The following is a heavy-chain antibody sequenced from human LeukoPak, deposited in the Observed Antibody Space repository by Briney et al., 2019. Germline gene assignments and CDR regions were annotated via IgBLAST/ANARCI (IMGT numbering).Heavy chain of an antibody. D-gene: IGHD4-23*01. J-gene: IGHJ5*02. CDR1: GFTFSSYS. Sequence: GGSLRLSCAASGFTFSSYSMNWVRQAPGKGLEWVSSISSSSSYIYYADSVKGRFTISRDNSKNTLYLQMNSLGAEDTAVYYCARVGDTTVVTNWFDPWGQGTLVTVSS. CDR3: ARVGDTTVVTNWFDP. CDR2: ISSSSSYI. V-gene: IGHV3-21*01.